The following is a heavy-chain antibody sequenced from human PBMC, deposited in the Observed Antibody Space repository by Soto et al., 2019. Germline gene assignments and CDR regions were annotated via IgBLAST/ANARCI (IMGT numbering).Heavy chain of an antibody. V-gene: IGHV3-53*01. CDR3: ARDGVGSPTKYFDY. J-gene: IGHJ4*02. CDR2: LYSGGST. D-gene: IGHD3-3*01. CDR1: GFTVSSKY. Sequence: EVQLVESGGGLIQPGGSLRLSCAASGFTVSSKYLSWVRQAPGKGLEWVSVLYSGGSTYYADSVKGRFTISRDISNNTLYLHMNRLRAADPAVYYCARDGVGSPTKYFDYWGQGTLVTVSS.